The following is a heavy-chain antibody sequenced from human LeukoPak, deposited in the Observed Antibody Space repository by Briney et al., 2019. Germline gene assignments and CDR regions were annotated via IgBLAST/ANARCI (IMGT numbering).Heavy chain of an antibody. V-gene: IGHV1-69*01. CDR2: IIPIFGTA. CDR3: ALGITIFGVVIGYFQH. CDR1: GGTFSSYA. D-gene: IGHD3-3*01. J-gene: IGHJ1*01. Sequence: SVKVSCKASGGTFSSYAISWVRQAPGQGLEWMGGIIPIFGTANYAQKFQGRVTITADESTSTAYMELSSLRSEDTAVYYCALGITIFGVVIGYFQHWGQGTLVTVSS.